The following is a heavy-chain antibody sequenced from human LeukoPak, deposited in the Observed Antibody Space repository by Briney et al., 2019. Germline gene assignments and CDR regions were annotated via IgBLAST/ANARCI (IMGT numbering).Heavy chain of an antibody. CDR3: ASGGGSIIAVDF. V-gene: IGHV3-74*01. J-gene: IGHJ4*02. D-gene: IGHD3-16*01. CDR2: INSDGSDT. Sequence: GGSLRLSCEASGFTSSNYWMHWVRQAPGKWLVWVSRINSDGSDTSYADSVKGRFTISRDNGKNTLYLQMNNLRGEDTAVYYCASGGGSIIAVDFWGQGTLVTVSS. CDR1: GFTSSNYW.